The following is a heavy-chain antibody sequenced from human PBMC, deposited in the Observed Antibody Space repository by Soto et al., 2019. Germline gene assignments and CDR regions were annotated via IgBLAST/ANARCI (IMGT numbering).Heavy chain of an antibody. CDR2: INHSGST. CDR1: GGSFSGYY. V-gene: IGHV4-34*01. J-gene: IGHJ6*02. D-gene: IGHD2-2*01. CDR3: AREIVVVPAAMRTYYYYGMDV. Sequence: QVQLQQWGAGLLKPSETLSLTCAVYGGSFSGYYWSWIRQPPGKGLEWIGEINHSGSTNYNPSLKSRVTISVDTSKNQFSLKLSSVTAADTAVYYCAREIVVVPAAMRTYYYYGMDVWGQGTTVTVSS.